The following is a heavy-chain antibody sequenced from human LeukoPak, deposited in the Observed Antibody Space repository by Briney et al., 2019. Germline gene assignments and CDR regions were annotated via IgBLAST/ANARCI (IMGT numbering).Heavy chain of an antibody. CDR3: ARVGDCSSTSCYYGMDV. J-gene: IGHJ6*04. CDR2: IIPIFGTA. CDR1: GGTFSSYA. D-gene: IGHD2-2*01. Sequence: SVKLSCKASGGTFSSYAISWVRQAPRQGLEWMGGIIPIFGTATYAQKFQGRVTITADESTSTAYMELSSLRSEDTAVYYCARVGDCSSTSCYYGMDVWGKGTTVTVSS. V-gene: IGHV1-69*01.